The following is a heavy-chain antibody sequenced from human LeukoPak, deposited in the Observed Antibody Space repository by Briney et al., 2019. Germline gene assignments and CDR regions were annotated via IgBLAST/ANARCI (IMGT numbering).Heavy chain of an antibody. CDR3: AKDMNSWRDGSGLGDYFDY. D-gene: IGHD6-19*01. J-gene: IGHJ4*02. CDR2: TSGSGRSI. V-gene: IGHV3-23*01. Sequence: PGGSLRLSCAASGLTFSSYAMSWVRQAPGKGLEWVSGTSGSGRSIHYADSVKGRFTTSRDNSKNTLYLQMNSLRADDTAVYYCAKDMNSWRDGSGLGDYFDYWGQGTLVTVSS. CDR1: GLTFSSYA.